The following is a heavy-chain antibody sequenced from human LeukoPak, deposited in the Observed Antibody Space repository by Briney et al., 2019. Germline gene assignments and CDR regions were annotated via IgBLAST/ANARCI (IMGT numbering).Heavy chain of an antibody. J-gene: IGHJ4*02. V-gene: IGHV3-23*01. CDR3: AKGAREGGTSYSAIDY. D-gene: IGHD2-15*01. Sequence: PGGSLRLSCVASGFTFSSYAMSWVRQAPGKGLQWVSVISGSGGSAYYADFVKGRFTLSRDNSKNTLDLQMNSLRAEDTALYYCAKGAREGGTSYSAIDYWGQGTLVTVSS. CDR1: GFTFSSYA. CDR2: ISGSGGSA.